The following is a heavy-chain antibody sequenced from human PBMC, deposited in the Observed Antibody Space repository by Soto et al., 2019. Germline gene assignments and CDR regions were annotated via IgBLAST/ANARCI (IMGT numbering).Heavy chain of an antibody. CDR2: IKQDGSEK. CDR1: GFTFSSYW. V-gene: IGHV3-7*01. J-gene: IGHJ4*02. D-gene: IGHD6-19*01. CDR3: ARVVGSSGLVPDY. Sequence: GGSLRFSCAASGFTFSSYWMSWVRQAPGKGLEWVANIKQDGSEKYYVDSVKGRFTISRDNAKNSLYLQMNSLRAEDTAVYYCARVVGSSGLVPDYWGQGTLVTVSS.